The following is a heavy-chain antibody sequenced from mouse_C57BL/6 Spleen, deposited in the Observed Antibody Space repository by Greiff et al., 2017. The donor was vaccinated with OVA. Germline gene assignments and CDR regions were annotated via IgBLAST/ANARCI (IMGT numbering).Heavy chain of an antibody. CDR3: ARCRVGGYAIDY. D-gene: IGHD6-1*01. J-gene: IGHJ4*01. CDR1: GYTFTSYW. Sequence: VQLQQSGTELVKPGASVKLSCKASGYTFTSYWMHWVKQRPGQGLEWIGNINPSNGGTNYNEKFKSKATLTVDKSSSTAYMQLSSLTSEDSAVYYCARCRVGGYAIDYWGQGTTVTVSS. V-gene: IGHV1-53*01. CDR2: INPSNGGT.